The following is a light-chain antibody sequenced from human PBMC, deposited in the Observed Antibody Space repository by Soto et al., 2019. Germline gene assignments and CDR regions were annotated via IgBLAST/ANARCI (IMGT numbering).Light chain of an antibody. CDR3: CSCAPL. CDR1: NSDVGTHNL. V-gene: IGLV2-23*01. CDR2: EGT. J-gene: IGLJ1*01. Sequence: QCALTQPGSGSGSPGQSITISCTGTNSDVGTHNLVSWYQQHPGKAPKLNIYEGTKRPSGVSNRFSGSKSGNTASLTISGLQAEDEDDYYCCSCAPLCGTGPKVTVL.